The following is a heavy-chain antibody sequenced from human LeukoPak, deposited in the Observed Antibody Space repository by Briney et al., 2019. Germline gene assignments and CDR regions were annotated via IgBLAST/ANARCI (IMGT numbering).Heavy chain of an antibody. CDR2: TSSGGTYE. CDR1: GFTFSNYA. D-gene: IGHD3-10*01. V-gene: IGHV3-30*01. J-gene: IGHJ4*02. Sequence: AGGSLRLSCAASGFTFSNYAMHWVRQAPGKGLEWVSLTSSGGTYEYYADSVKGRFTVSRDNSKNTLYLQLNSLRAEDTAVYYCARDSTYYYDSGSSGPHCFDNWGQGTLVTVSS. CDR3: ARDSTYYYDSGSSGPHCFDN.